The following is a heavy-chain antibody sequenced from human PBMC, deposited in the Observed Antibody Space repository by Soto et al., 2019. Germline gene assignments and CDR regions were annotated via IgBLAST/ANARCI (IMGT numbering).Heavy chain of an antibody. Sequence: QVQLEQSGAEVKKPGASVKVSCKASGYTFTSYGISWVRQAPGQGLEWMGWISAYNGKTNYEQKLQGRVTMTTDTTTSTAYMELRSLRSDDTAVYYCARRTMAQYAFDIWGQGTMVTVSS. D-gene: IGHD3-10*01. CDR1: GYTFTSYG. CDR3: ARRTMAQYAFDI. V-gene: IGHV1-18*01. CDR2: ISAYNGKT. J-gene: IGHJ3*02.